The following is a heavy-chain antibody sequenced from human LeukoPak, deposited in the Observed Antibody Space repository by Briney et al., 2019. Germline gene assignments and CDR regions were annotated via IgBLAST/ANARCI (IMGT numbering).Heavy chain of an antibody. CDR3: AKAATGTRNAFDI. Sequence: GGSLRLSCAASGFSLSSYWMCWVRQAPGKGLVWVSRVNSDGSSTNYADSVKGRFTISRDNAKNTLYLQMNSLRAEDTAVYYCAKAATGTRNAFDIWGQGTMVTVSS. CDR1: GFSLSSYW. D-gene: IGHD6-13*01. J-gene: IGHJ3*02. V-gene: IGHV3-74*01. CDR2: VNSDGSST.